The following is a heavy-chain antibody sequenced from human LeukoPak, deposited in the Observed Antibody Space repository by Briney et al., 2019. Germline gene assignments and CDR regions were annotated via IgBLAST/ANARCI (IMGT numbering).Heavy chain of an antibody. CDR1: GFTFSSYW. V-gene: IGHV3-74*01. CDR2: INSDGSST. CDR3: AKDYRGYDWDSSFDY. D-gene: IGHD5-12*01. J-gene: IGHJ4*02. Sequence: GGSLRLSCAASGFTFSSYWMHWVRQAPGKGLVWVSRINSDGSSTSYADSVKGRFTVSRDNSKNTLYLQMNSLRTEDTAVYYCAKDYRGYDWDSSFDYWGQGTLVTVSS.